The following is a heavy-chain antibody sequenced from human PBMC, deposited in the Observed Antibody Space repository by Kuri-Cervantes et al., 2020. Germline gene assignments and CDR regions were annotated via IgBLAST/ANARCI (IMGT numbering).Heavy chain of an antibody. CDR1: GFTFSSYS. V-gene: IGHV3-21*01. D-gene: IGHD4/OR15-4a*01. CDR3: ARDGAHSI. Sequence: LSLTCAASGFTFSSYSMNWVRQAPGKGLEWVSSISSSSSYTYYADFVKGRFTISRDNSKNTLYLQMNSLRAEDTAVYYCARDGAHSIWGQGTMVTVSS. CDR2: ISSSSSYT. J-gene: IGHJ3*02.